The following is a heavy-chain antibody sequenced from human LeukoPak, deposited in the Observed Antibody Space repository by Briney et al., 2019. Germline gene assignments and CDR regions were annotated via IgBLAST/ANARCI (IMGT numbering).Heavy chain of an antibody. J-gene: IGHJ4*02. Sequence: GGSLRLSCAASGFTFSSYAMSWVRQAPGKGLEWVSAISGSGGSTYYADSVKGRFTISRDNSKNTLYLQMNSLRAEDTAVYYCAKVTTFYNSSWDYFDYWGQETLVIVSS. CDR2: ISGSGGST. CDR3: AKVTTFYNSSWDYFDY. D-gene: IGHD6-13*01. V-gene: IGHV3-23*01. CDR1: GFTFSSYA.